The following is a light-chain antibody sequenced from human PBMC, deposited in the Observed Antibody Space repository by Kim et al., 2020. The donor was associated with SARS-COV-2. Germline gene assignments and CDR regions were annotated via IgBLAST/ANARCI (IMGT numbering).Light chain of an antibody. J-gene: IGKJ2*01. CDR1: QSINSY. V-gene: IGKV1-39*01. Sequence: SASVGDRVTITCRARQSINSYLNWYQQKPGNAPKLLIYAASIWQSGVPSRFSGSESGTDFTLTISSLQPEDFATYYCQQSYSTPHAFGQGTKLAI. CDR2: AAS. CDR3: QQSYSTPHA.